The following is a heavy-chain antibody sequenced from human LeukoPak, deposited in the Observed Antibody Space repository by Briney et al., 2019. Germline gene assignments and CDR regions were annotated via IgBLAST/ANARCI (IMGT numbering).Heavy chain of an antibody. CDR3: ATESPGDY. J-gene: IGHJ4*02. CDR2: IIHILGIA. Sequence: SVKVSCKASGGTFSSYAISWVRQAPGQGLEWMGRIIHILGIANYAQKFQGRVTITADKSTSTAYMELSSLRSEDTAAYYCATESPGDYWGQGTLVTVSS. CDR1: GGTFSSYA. V-gene: IGHV1-69*04.